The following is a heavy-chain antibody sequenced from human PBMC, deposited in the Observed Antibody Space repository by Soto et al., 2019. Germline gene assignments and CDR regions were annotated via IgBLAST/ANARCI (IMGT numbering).Heavy chain of an antibody. V-gene: IGHV3-33*01. Sequence: QVLLVESGGGVVQPGTSLRLSCAASGFTIGSYGMHWVRQAPGKGLEWVAGLWYDGDDKYYGDSVKGRLTISRDNSRNTLYLQMNSLRAEDTAVYYCVRGPYYGLYYFDSWGPGTLVTVSS. D-gene: IGHD3-10*01. J-gene: IGHJ4*02. CDR3: VRGPYYGLYYFDS. CDR2: LWYDGDDK. CDR1: GFTIGSYG.